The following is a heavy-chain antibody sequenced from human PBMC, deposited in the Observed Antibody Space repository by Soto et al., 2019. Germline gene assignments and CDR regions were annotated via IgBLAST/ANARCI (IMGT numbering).Heavy chain of an antibody. CDR1: GFTFSSYA. CDR2: ISYDGSNK. V-gene: IGHV3-30-3*01. J-gene: IGHJ4*02. Sequence: PGGSLRLSGAASGFTFSSYAMHWVRQAPGKGLEWVAVISYDGSNKYYADSVKGRFTSSRDNSKNTLYLQMNSLRAEDTAVYYCARASSNVLLWFGELFAPGYYFDYWGQGTLITVSS. D-gene: IGHD3-10*01. CDR3: ARASSNVLLWFGELFAPGYYFDY.